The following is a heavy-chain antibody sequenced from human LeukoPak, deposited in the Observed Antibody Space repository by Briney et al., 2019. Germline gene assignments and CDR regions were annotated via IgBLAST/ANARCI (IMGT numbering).Heavy chain of an antibody. D-gene: IGHD3-22*01. J-gene: IGHJ3*02. CDR3: AKDHHRHYDSSGYYYRSKAFDI. Sequence: PGGTLRLPCAASRFTFSSYGMSWVRQAPGKGLEWVSGISGSSGSTYYADSVKGRFTISRDNSKNTLYLQMNSLRAEDTALYYCAKDHHRHYDSSGYYYRSKAFDIWGQGTMVIVSS. CDR1: RFTFSSYG. V-gene: IGHV3-23*01. CDR2: ISGSSGST.